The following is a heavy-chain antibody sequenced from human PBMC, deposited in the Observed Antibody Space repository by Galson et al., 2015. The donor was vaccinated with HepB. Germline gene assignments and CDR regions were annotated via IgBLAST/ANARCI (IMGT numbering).Heavy chain of an antibody. CDR1: GFTFSSYG. V-gene: IGHV3-33*01. CDR2: IWYDGSNK. J-gene: IGHJ4*02. D-gene: IGHD4/OR15-4a*01. Sequence: SLRLSCAASGFTFSSYGMHWVRQAPGKGLEWVAVIWYDGSNKYYADSVKGRFTISRDNSKNTLYLQMNSLRAEDTAVYYCARDQIHRSHDYGDYPDYWGQGTLVTVSS. CDR3: ARDQIHRSHDYGDYPDY.